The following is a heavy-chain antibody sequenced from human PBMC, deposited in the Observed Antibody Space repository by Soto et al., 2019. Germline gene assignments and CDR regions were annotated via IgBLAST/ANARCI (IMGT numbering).Heavy chain of an antibody. Sequence: ASVNVACKGSGYSFTRAGITWVRQAPGQGLEWMGWISAYNGNTNYAQKLQGRVTMTTDTSTSTAYMELRSLRSDDTAVYYCARGGYDFWSGYSLDYWGQGTQVTVSS. CDR3: ARGGYDFWSGYSLDY. CDR2: ISAYNGNT. V-gene: IGHV1-18*01. J-gene: IGHJ4*02. D-gene: IGHD3-3*01. CDR1: GYSFTRAG.